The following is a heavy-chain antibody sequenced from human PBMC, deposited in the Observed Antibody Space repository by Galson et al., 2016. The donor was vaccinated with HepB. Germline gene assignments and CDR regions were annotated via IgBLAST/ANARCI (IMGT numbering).Heavy chain of an antibody. V-gene: IGHV6-1*01. Sequence: ISGDSVSSSSVTWNWIRQSPSRGLEWLGRTYYRSKWYNDYAVSVKSRMTINPDTSKNQFSLQLNSVTPEDTAVYYCARRGSKEKGYFDLWGRGTLVTVSS. CDR1: GDSVSSSSVT. J-gene: IGHJ2*01. CDR3: ARRGSKEKGYFDL. D-gene: IGHD6-13*01. CDR2: TYYRSKWYN.